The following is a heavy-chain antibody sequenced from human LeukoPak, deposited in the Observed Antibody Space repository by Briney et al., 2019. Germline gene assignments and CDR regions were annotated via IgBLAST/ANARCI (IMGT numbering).Heavy chain of an antibody. J-gene: IGHJ6*03. Sequence: ASVKVSCKASGYTFTGYFMHWVRQAPGQGLEWMGWINPNSGGTDYAQKFQDRVTMTRDTSISTAYMELSRLRSDDTAVYYCARGGLQTWYYYMDVWGKGTTVTVSS. CDR1: GYTFTGYF. CDR3: ARGGLQTWYYYMDV. CDR2: INPNSGGT. V-gene: IGHV1-2*02.